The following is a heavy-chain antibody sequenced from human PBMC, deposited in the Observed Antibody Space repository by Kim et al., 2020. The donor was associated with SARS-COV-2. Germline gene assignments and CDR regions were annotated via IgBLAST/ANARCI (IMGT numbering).Heavy chain of an antibody. CDR1: GYTFTGYY. Sequence: ASVKVSCKASGYTFTGYYMHWVRQAPGQGLEWMGWINPNSGGTNYAQKFQGRVTMTRDTSISTAYMELSRLRSDDTAVYYCASQLRITMIVGVHYAFDIWGQGTMVTVSS. CDR3: ASQLRITMIVGVHYAFDI. CDR2: INPNSGGT. V-gene: IGHV1-2*02. J-gene: IGHJ3*02. D-gene: IGHD3-22*01.